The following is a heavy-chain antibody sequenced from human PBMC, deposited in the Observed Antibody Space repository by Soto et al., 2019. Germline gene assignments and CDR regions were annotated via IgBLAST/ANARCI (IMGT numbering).Heavy chain of an antibody. CDR1: GYSISAYY. J-gene: IGHJ4*02. D-gene: IGHD3-10*01. V-gene: IGHV1-2*02. CDR2: IDPKNGGT. CDR3: GRDDYGNFPY. Sequence: QVQLVQSGTEVKKPGASVKVSCQASGYSISAYYIHWVRQAPGQGLEWMGWIDPKNGGTVSAQKFQGRLTMTRDTSISTVYMDLGGRTSYDTALYYCGRDDYGNFPYWGQGSLVTVSS.